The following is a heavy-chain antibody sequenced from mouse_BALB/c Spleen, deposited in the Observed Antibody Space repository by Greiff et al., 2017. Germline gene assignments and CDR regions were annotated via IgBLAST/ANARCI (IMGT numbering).Heavy chain of an antibody. J-gene: IGHJ4*01. CDR3: ARYYGSSYAMDY. CDR2: ISSGSSTI. V-gene: IGHV5-17*02. D-gene: IGHD1-1*01. Sequence: EVQLQESGGGLVKPGGSRKLSCAASGFTFSSFGMHWVRQAPEKGLEWVAYISSGSSTIYYADTVKGRFTISRDNPKNTLFLQMTSLRSEDTAMYYCARYYGSSYAMDYWGQGTSVTVSS. CDR1: GFTFSSFG.